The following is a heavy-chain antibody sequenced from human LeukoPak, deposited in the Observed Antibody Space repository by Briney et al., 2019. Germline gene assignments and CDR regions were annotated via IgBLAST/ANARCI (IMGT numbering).Heavy chain of an antibody. J-gene: IGHJ4*02. CDR3: TIRSHYDFWSGYYNTNGLYYGY. CDR1: GFTFSNAW. CDR2: IKSKTDGGTT. Sequence: GGSLRLSCAASGFTFSNAWMSWVRQAPGKGLEWVGRIKSKTDGGTTDYAAPVKGRFTISRDDSKNTLYLQMNSLKTEDTAVYYCTIRSHYDFWSGYYNTNGLYYGYWGQGTLVTVSS. D-gene: IGHD3-3*01. V-gene: IGHV3-15*01.